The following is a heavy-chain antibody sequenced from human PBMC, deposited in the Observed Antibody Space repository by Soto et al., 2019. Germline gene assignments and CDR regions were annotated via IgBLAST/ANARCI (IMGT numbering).Heavy chain of an antibody. CDR1: GGSFSGYY. Sequence: SETLSLTCAVYGGSFSGYYWSWIRQPPGKGLEWIGEINHSGSTNYNPSLKSRVTISVDTPKNQFSLKLSSVTAADTAVYYCARIGSRIAARPQFDYWGQGTLVTVSS. CDR3: ARIGSRIAARPQFDY. CDR2: INHSGST. J-gene: IGHJ4*02. D-gene: IGHD6-6*01. V-gene: IGHV4-34*01.